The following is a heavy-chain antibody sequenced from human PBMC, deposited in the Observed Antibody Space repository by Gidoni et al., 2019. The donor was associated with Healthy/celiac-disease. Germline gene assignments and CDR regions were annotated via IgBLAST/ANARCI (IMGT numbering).Heavy chain of an antibody. Sequence: QVQLQQWGAGLLKPSETLSLTCAVYGGSFCGYYWSWIRQPPGKGLEWIGEINHSGSTNYNPSLKSRVTISVDTSKNQFSLKLSSVTAADTAVYYCARGIAVATLDYWGQGTLVTVSS. D-gene: IGHD6-19*01. V-gene: IGHV4-34*01. CDR2: INHSGST. CDR1: GGSFCGYY. J-gene: IGHJ4*02. CDR3: ARGIAVATLDY.